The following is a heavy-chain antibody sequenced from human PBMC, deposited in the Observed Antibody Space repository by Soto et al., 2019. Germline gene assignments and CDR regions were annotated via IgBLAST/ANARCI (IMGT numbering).Heavy chain of an antibody. J-gene: IGHJ4*02. D-gene: IGHD6-13*01. CDR1: GYTFTTFG. CDR2: ISANNGGT. V-gene: IGHV1-2*02. Sequence: ASVKVSCKASGYTFTTFGISWVRQAPGQGLEWVGWISANNGGTNYAQKFQGRVTMTRDTSISTAYMELSRLRSDDTAVYYCASRIAAAPSFDYWGQGTLVTVSS. CDR3: ASRIAAAPSFDY.